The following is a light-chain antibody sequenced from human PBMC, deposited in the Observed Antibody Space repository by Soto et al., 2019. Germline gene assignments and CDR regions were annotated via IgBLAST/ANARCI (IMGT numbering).Light chain of an antibody. CDR1: PSVSSY. CDR2: DPS. J-gene: IGKJ4*01. V-gene: IGKV3-11*01. Sequence: ESVLTQSPATLALSPGERTPPPSMSIPSVSSYLAWYQQETGQAPRLLLYDPSNRAPGIPARFSGSGSGTDFTPTISSLEPEDFAVYYCQQRSNWPLTFGGGIKVEIK. CDR3: QQRSNWPLT.